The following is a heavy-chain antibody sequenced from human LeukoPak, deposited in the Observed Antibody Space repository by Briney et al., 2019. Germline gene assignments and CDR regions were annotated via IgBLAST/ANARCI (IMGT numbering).Heavy chain of an antibody. J-gene: IGHJ4*02. V-gene: IGHV4-34*01. CDR1: GGAFSGYY. CDR2: INHSGST. Sequence: PSETLSLTCAVYGGAFSGYYWSWIRQPPGKGLEWIGEINHSGSTNYNPSLKSRVTISVDTSKNQFSLKLSSVTAADTAVYYCARTRRVAAAYSYWGQGTLVTVSS. CDR3: ARTRRVAAAYSY. D-gene: IGHD6-13*01.